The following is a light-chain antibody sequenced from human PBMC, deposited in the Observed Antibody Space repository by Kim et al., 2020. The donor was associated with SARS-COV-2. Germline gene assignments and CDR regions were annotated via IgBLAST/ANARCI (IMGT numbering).Light chain of an antibody. CDR3: QQYNNWPYT. Sequence: SVSPGESSTLSCRASQSVSSDLAWYQQKPGQAPRLLIYGASTRATGIPARFSGSGSETEFTLTISSLQSEDFAVYYCQQYNNWPYTFGQGTKLEI. J-gene: IGKJ2*01. CDR2: GAS. CDR1: QSVSSD. V-gene: IGKV3-15*01.